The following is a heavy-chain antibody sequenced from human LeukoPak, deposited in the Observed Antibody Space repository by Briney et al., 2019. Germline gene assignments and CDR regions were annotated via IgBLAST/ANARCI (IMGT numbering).Heavy chain of an antibody. CDR2: INPSGTGT. CDR3: ATDHSMANTAWWFDP. J-gene: IGHJ5*02. Sequence: ASVKVSCKASGYTFTSYGISWVRQAPGQGLEWMGVINPSGTGTSYAQKFQGRITKSRDTSTSTVYMEMSSLRSEDTAFYYCATDHSMANTAWWFDPWGQGTLVTVSS. D-gene: IGHD5-24*01. CDR1: GYTFTSYG. V-gene: IGHV1-46*01.